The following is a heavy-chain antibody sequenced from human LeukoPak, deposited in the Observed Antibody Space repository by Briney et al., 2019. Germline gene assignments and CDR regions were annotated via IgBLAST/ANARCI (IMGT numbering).Heavy chain of an antibody. J-gene: IGHJ4*02. CDR1: GFTFSSYD. V-gene: IGHV3-23*01. CDR3: AKIGANVGF. CDR2: INGGGGST. Sequence: GGSLRLSCAASGFTFSSYDMTWVRQAPGKGLDWVSSINGGGGSTYYADSVKGRFTISRDNSKNTLYLQMNSLRAEDTAVYYCAKIGANVGFWGQGTLVTVSS. D-gene: IGHD4/OR15-4a*01.